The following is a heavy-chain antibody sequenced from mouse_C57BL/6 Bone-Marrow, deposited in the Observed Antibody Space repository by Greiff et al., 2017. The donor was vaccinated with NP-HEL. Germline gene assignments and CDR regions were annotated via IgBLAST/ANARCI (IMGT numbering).Heavy chain of an antibody. Sequence: QVQLQQPGAELVKPGASVKVSCKASGYTFTSYWMHWVKQRPGQGLEWIGRIHPYDSDTNYNQKFKGKATLTVDQSSSKAYMQLSSLTSEEPAVYYWAISIYVRRYVDYWGQGTTLTVSA. D-gene: IGHD2-14*01. J-gene: IGHJ2*01. CDR2: IHPYDSDT. CDR1: GYTFTSYW. V-gene: IGHV1-74*01. CDR3: AISIYVRRYVDY.